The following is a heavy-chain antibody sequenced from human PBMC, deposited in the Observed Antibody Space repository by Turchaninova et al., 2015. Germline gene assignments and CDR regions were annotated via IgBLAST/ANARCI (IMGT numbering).Heavy chain of an antibody. CDR2: FYQSGST. J-gene: IGHJ2*01. Sequence: QVQLQESGPGLVKPSETLSLTCAVPGYSTSSGYYWGWSRHPPGHGLEWSGNFYQSGSTYYNPSLKSRVTISVDTSKNQFSLKLSSVTAADTALYYCARHGIAGYLDLWGRGTLVTVSS. D-gene: IGHD1-26*01. V-gene: IGHV4-38-2*01. CDR1: GYSTSSGYY. CDR3: ARHGIAGYLDL.